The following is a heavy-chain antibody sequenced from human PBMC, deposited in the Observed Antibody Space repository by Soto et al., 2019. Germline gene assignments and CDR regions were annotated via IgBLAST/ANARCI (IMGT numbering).Heavy chain of an antibody. J-gene: IGHJ6*02. Sequence: QVQLVQSGAEVKKPGSSVKVSCKASVGTFSSYAISWVRQAPGQGLEWMGGIIPIFGTANYAQKFQGRVTITEDESASTAYMDLRSLRSEDKAVYYCARHSEDVDIVATCTPDPYCTDVWGPGNTVHVSS. D-gene: IGHD5-12*01. CDR2: IIPIFGTA. CDR1: VGTFSSYA. CDR3: ARHSEDVDIVATCTPDPYCTDV. V-gene: IGHV1-69*01.